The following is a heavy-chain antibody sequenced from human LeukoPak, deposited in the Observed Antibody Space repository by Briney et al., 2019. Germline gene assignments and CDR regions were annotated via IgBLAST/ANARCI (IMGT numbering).Heavy chain of an antibody. J-gene: IGHJ4*02. CDR2: IIPIFGTA. D-gene: IGHD5-12*01. CDR1: GGTFSSYA. CDR3: ARDSERYSGYDLISTPAC. V-gene: IGHV1-69*01. Sequence: SVKVSCKASGGTFSSYAVSWVRQAPGQGLEWMGGIIPIFGTANYAQKFQGRVTITADESTSTAYMELSSLRSEDTAVYYCARDSERYSGYDLISTPACWGQGTLVTVSS.